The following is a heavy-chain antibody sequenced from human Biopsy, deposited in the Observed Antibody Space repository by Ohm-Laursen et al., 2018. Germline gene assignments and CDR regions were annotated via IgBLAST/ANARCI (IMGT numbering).Heavy chain of an antibody. CDR1: GDSVTKYY. V-gene: IGHV4-59*02. D-gene: IGHD2-15*01. CDR3: ARDRRGDSYMDV. CDR2: IYYSVMT. Sequence: SETLSLTCTVSGDSVTKYYWSWIRQPPGKGLEWIGHIYYSVMTNYNPSLQSRVSISVDTSRVRFSLTLSSVTAADTAIYYCARDRRGDSYMDVWGQGTTVTVSS. J-gene: IGHJ6*02.